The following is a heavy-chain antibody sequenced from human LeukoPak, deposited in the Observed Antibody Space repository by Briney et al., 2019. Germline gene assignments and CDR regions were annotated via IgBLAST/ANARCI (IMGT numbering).Heavy chain of an antibody. J-gene: IGHJ1*01. V-gene: IGHV1-24*01. Sequence: ASVKVSCKVSGYTLTELSMHWVRQAPGKGLEWMGGFDPEDGETIYAQKFQGRVTMTEDTSTDTAYMELSSLRSEDTAVYYCATTIINYYDSSDPPEYFQHWGQGTLVTVSS. CDR1: GYTLTELS. CDR3: ATTIINYYDSSDPPEYFQH. D-gene: IGHD3-22*01. CDR2: FDPEDGET.